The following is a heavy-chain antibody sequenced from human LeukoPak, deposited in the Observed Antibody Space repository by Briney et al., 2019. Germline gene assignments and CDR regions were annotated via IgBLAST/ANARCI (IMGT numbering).Heavy chain of an antibody. CDR1: GFTFSSYA. CDR2: IHSGGRT. D-gene: IGHD3-10*01. CDR3: ASRDRGYYYGMDV. J-gene: IGHJ6*02. Sequence: GGSLRLSCAASGFTFSSYAMSWVRQAPGKGLEWVSVIHSGGRTYYADSVKGRFTISRDNSKNTLYLQMNSLRVEDTAVYYCASRDRGYYYGMDVWGQGTTVTVSS. V-gene: IGHV3-66*01.